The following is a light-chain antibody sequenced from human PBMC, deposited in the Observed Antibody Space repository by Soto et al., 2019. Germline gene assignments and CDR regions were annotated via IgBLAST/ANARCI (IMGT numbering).Light chain of an antibody. CDR3: QQYNGYWT. CDR2: EAS. CDR1: QSISDS. V-gene: IGKV1-5*03. J-gene: IGKJ1*01. Sequence: DLQMTQSPSTLSASVGDRVTITCRASQSISDSLAWYQQKPGKAPKLLIYEASSLKSGVPSRFSGSRSGTEYTLTSSSLQPDDFATYYCQQYNGYWTFGQGTKVEIK.